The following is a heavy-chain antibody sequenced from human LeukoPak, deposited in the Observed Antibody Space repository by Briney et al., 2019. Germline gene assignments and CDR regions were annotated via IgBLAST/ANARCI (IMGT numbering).Heavy chain of an antibody. V-gene: IGHV4-59*01. D-gene: IGHD3-22*01. CDR2: IYYSGST. J-gene: IGHJ4*02. Sequence: SETLSLTCTVSGGSISSYYRSWIRQPPGKGLEWIGYIYYSGSTNYNPSLKSRVTISVDTSKNQFSLKLSSVTAADTAVYYCARGIVPFDYWGQGTLVTVSS. CDR1: GGSISSYY. CDR3: ARGIVPFDY.